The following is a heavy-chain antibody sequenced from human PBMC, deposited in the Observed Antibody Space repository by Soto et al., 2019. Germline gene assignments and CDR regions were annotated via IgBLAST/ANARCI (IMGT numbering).Heavy chain of an antibody. D-gene: IGHD6-25*01. J-gene: IGHJ5*02. Sequence: XTLSLTCTVSGXSASSRSYYWVWIRQPPGKGLEWIGYIYYSGSTYYNPSLKSRVTISVDTSKNQFSLKLSSVTAADTAVYYCARRVAAGNWGDPWGQGTLVPVSS. CDR3: ARRVAAGNWGDP. V-gene: IGHV4-39*01. CDR1: GXSASSRSYY. CDR2: IYYSGST.